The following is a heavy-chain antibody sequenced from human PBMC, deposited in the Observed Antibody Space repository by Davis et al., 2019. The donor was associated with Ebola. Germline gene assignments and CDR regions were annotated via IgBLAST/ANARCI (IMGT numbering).Heavy chain of an antibody. CDR3: ARLYDYVWGSYRYFDY. D-gene: IGHD3-16*02. V-gene: IGHV4-4*02. Sequence: PSETLSLTCAVSSGSISSSNWWSWVRQPPGKGLEWIGEIYHSGSTNYNPSLKSRVTISVDKSKNQFSLKLSSVTAADTAVYYCARLYDYVWGSYRYFDYWGQGTLVTVSS. J-gene: IGHJ4*02. CDR2: IYHSGST. CDR1: SGSISSSNW.